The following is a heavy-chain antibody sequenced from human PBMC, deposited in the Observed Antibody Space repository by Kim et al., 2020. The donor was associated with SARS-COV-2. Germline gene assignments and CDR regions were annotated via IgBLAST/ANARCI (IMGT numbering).Heavy chain of an antibody. V-gene: IGHV1-18*04. Sequence: ASVKVSFKASGYTFTSYGISWVRQAPGQGLEWMGWISAYNGNTNYAQKLQGRVTMTTDTSTSTAYMELRSLRSDDTAVYYCARDFFPYSYGARLMDYWGQGTLVTVSS. CDR3: ARDFFPYSYGARLMDY. D-gene: IGHD5-18*01. J-gene: IGHJ4*02. CDR1: GYTFTSYG. CDR2: ISAYNGNT.